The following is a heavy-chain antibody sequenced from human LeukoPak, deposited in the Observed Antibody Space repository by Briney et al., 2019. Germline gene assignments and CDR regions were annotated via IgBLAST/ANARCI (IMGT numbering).Heavy chain of an antibody. V-gene: IGHV1-69*04. CDR2: IIPILSIA. CDR1: GGTFSSYA. J-gene: IGHJ3*02. Sequence: SVKVSCKASGGTFSSYAISWVRQAPGQGLEWMGRIIPILSIANYAQKFQGRVTITADKSTSTAYMELSSLRSEDTAVYYCAREGPYYYDSSGYYHGAFDIWGQGTMVTVSS. CDR3: AREGPYYYDSSGYYHGAFDI. D-gene: IGHD3-22*01.